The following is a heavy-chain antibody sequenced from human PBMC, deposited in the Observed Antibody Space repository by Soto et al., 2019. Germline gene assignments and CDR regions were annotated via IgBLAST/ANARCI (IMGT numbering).Heavy chain of an antibody. D-gene: IGHD3-10*01. CDR1: GGSISSYY. Sequence: QVQLQESGPGLVKPSETLSLTCTVSGGSISSYYWSWIRQPPGKGLEWIGYIYSSGNTNYNPSLKSRVSRSVDTSKNQFALKVSSVTAADTAVYYCASEFYASGSRRWFDPWGQGTLVTVSS. V-gene: IGHV4-59*01. J-gene: IGHJ5*02. CDR2: IYSSGNT. CDR3: ASEFYASGSRRWFDP.